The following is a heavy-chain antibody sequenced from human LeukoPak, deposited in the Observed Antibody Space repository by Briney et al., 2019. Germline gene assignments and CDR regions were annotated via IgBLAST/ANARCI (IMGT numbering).Heavy chain of an antibody. J-gene: IGHJ4*02. CDR3: AGGPNNYYFDY. CDR2: VYYSGST. V-gene: IGHV4-59*01. CDR1: GGSIGSDY. D-gene: IGHD1/OR15-1a*01. Sequence: PSETLSLTCTVSGGSIGSDYWSWIRQPPGKGLEWIGYVYYSGSTNCNPSLKSRVTISVDTSKNQFSLKLSSVTTADTAVYYCAGGPNNYYFDYWGQGTLVTVSS.